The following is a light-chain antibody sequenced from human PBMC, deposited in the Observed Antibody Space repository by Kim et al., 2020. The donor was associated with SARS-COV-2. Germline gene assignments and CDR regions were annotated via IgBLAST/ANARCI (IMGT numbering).Light chain of an antibody. CDR3: SSYTTSSTWV. CDR2: DVN. CDR1: SSDIGSYNR. V-gene: IGLV2-18*02. J-gene: IGLJ3*02. Sequence: QSALTQPPSVSGSPGQSVTISCTGTSSDIGSYNRVSWYQQPPGTAPKVMIYDVNNRPSGVPDRFSGSKSGNTASLTISGLQAEDEADYYCSSYTTSSTWVFGGGTQLPS.